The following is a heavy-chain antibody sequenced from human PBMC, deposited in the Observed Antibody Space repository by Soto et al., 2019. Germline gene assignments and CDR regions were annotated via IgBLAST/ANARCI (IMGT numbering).Heavy chain of an antibody. D-gene: IGHD5-12*01. Sequence: QVQLVQSGAEVKKPGASVRVSCKASGYIFTRYAIHWVRQAPGQRLEWMGWLNVGNGDTRYSPKLQGRVNITRDTSASTAYMDLNSLISEDTAVYYCTRDEIVGTAWGQGTLVTVSS. CDR3: TRDEIVGTA. CDR2: LNVGNGDT. V-gene: IGHV1-3*01. CDR1: GYIFTRYA. J-gene: IGHJ5*02.